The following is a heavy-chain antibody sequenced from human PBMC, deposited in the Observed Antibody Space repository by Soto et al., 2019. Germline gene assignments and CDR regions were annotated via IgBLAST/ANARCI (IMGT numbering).Heavy chain of an antibody. D-gene: IGHD3-3*01. V-gene: IGHV3-33*01. CDR2: IWYDGSNK. J-gene: IGHJ4*02. CDR1: GFTFSSYG. CDR3: ARDLGPGKPWGGWNY. Sequence: QVQLVESGGGVVQPGRSLRLSCAASGFTFSSYGMHWVRQAPGKGLEWVAVIWYDGSNKYYADSVKGRFTISRDNSKNTMYLQMNSLRAEGTAVYYRARDLGPGKPWGGWNYWGQGTLVTVSS.